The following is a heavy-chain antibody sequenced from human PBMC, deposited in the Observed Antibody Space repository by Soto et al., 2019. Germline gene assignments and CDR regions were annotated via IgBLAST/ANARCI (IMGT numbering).Heavy chain of an antibody. D-gene: IGHD6-19*01. CDR3: ARGLAVAGTVPRRPFDY. CDR2: INHSGST. J-gene: IGHJ4*02. V-gene: IGHV4-34*01. Sequence: QVQLQQWGAGLLKPSETLSLTCAVYGGSFSAYYWSRIRQPQGKGLEWIGEINHSGSTNYNPSLKSRVTISVDTSKNQFSLKLSSVTAADTAVYYCARGLAVAGTVPRRPFDYWGQGTLVTVSS. CDR1: GGSFSAYY.